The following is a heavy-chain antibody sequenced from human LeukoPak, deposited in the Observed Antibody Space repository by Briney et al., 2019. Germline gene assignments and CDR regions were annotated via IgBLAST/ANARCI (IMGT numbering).Heavy chain of an antibody. J-gene: IGHJ5*02. V-gene: IGHV4-34*01. CDR2: INHSGST. CDR3: AGHSSSWYNWFDP. D-gene: IGHD6-13*01. CDR1: GGSFSGYY. Sequence: SETLSLTCAVYGGSFSGYYWSWIRQPPGKGLEWIGEINHSGSTNYNPSLKSRVTISVDTSKNQFSLKLSSVTAADTAVYYCAGHSSSWYNWFDPWGQGTLVTLSS.